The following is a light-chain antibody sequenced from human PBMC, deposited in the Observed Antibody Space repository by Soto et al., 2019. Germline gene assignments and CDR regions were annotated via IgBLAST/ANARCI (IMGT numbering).Light chain of an antibody. CDR3: QQYGTSPQLT. J-gene: IGKJ4*01. V-gene: IGKV3-20*01. CDR2: AAS. Sequence: EIVLTQSPGTLSLSPGERAALSCRASQSVRSNFVAWYQQKPGQAPRLLIYAASSRATGIPDRFSGSGSGTAFPLTISRLEHEDFAVYYCQQYGTSPQLTFGGGTRVEIK. CDR1: QSVRSNF.